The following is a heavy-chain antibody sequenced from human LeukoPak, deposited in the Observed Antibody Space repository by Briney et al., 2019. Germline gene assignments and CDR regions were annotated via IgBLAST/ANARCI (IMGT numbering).Heavy chain of an antibody. Sequence: SETLSLTCTVSGGSISTYYWRWIRQPPGKGLEWIGYIYYTGSNSYNPSLKSRVTMSLYTSKNQFSLQLNSVTPADTAVYYCARGGNYWPQWWFDPWGRGTLVSVSS. D-gene: IGHD1-26*01. V-gene: IGHV4-59*01. CDR3: ARGGNYWPQWWFDP. CDR1: GGSISTYY. J-gene: IGHJ5*02. CDR2: IYYTGSN.